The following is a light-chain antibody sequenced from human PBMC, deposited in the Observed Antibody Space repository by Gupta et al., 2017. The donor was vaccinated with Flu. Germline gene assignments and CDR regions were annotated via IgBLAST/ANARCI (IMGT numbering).Light chain of an antibody. CDR2: QDT. J-gene: IGLJ2*01. V-gene: IGLV3-1*01. Sequence: SYELTQPPSVSVSPGQTASVTCSGDKLGDVYVSWYQQKPGQSPVLAIYQDTQRPSGIPERFSGSNSGNTATLTISGTQAMDEADYYCQAWDSGTCGFGGGTKLTVL. CDR3: QAWDSGTCG. CDR1: KLGDVY.